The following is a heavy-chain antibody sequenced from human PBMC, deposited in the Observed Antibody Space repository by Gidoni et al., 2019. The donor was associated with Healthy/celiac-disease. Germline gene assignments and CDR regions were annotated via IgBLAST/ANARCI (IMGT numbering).Heavy chain of an antibody. V-gene: IGHV3-7*01. CDR2: IKQDGSEK. D-gene: IGHD4-17*01. CDR3: ARAEDDYGDYGFDY. Sequence: VQLVESGGGLVQPGGSLRLSCAASGFNFSSYWMSWVRQAPGKGLEWVANIKQDGSEKYYVDSVKGRFTISRDNAKNSLYLQMNSLRAEDTAVYYCARAEDDYGDYGFDYWGQGTLVTVSS. J-gene: IGHJ4*02. CDR1: GFNFSSYW.